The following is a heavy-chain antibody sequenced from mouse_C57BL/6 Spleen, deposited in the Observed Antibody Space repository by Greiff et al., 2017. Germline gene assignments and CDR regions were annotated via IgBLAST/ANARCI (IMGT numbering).Heavy chain of an antibody. V-gene: IGHV1-55*01. Sequence: QVQLQQPGAELVKPGASVKMSCKASGYTFTSYWITWVKQRPGQGLEWIGDLYPGSGSTNYNEKFKSKATLTVDTASSTAYMQLSSLTSEVSAVYYFARPYDYDIAYWGQGTLVTVSA. CDR1: GYTFTSYW. CDR2: LYPGSGST. D-gene: IGHD2-4*01. CDR3: ARPYDYDIAY. J-gene: IGHJ3*01.